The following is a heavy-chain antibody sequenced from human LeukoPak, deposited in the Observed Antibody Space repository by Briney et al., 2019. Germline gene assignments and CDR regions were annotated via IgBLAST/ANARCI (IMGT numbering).Heavy chain of an antibody. Sequence: APVKPCCKASGYTFTDYYIHWVRQAPGQGLEWMGWINPESGVTAYAQEFQGRVTMTRATSISTTYMDLSRLRSDDTAVYYCARGAKAYWGQGTLVTVSS. CDR1: GYTFTDYY. J-gene: IGHJ4*02. V-gene: IGHV1-2*02. CDR2: INPESGVT. CDR3: ARGAKAY.